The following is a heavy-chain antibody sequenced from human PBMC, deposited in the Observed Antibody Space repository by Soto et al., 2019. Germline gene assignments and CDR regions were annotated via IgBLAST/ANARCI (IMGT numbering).Heavy chain of an antibody. CDR2: ISGSGGST. V-gene: IGHV3-23*01. CDR3: AKRKRDYYGSGPLGVRLHYYGMDV. J-gene: IGHJ6*02. D-gene: IGHD3-10*01. Sequence: PGESLKISCAASGFTVSSYAMSWVRQAPGKGLEWVSAISGSGGSTYYADSVKGRFTISRDNSKNTLYLQMNSLRAEDTAVYYCAKRKRDYYGSGPLGVRLHYYGMDVWGQGTTVTVSS. CDR1: GFTVSSYA.